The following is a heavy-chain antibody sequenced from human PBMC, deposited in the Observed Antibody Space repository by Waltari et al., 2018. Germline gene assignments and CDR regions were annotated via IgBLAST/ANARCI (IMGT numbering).Heavy chain of an antibody. CDR2: IYYSGSS. D-gene: IGHD2-8*02. Sequence: QVQLQESGPGLVKPSETLSLTCTVSGGSISSHYWSWIRQPPGKGLEWIGYIYYSGSSNYTPSLERRVTISVDTAKNQFSLKLSSVTAADTAVYYCARGGVLGTNWGQGTLVTVSS. J-gene: IGHJ4*02. CDR3: ARGGVLGTN. V-gene: IGHV4-59*11. CDR1: GGSISSHY.